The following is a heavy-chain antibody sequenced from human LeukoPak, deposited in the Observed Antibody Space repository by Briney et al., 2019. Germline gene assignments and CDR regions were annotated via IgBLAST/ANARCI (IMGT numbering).Heavy chain of an antibody. D-gene: IGHD2-2*01. CDR3: ARAGYCSSTSCYPSY. J-gene: IGHJ4*02. V-gene: IGHV1-2*02. CDR2: INPNSGGT. CDR1: GYTFTGYY. Sequence: ASVKVSCKASGYTFTGYYMHWVRQAPGQGLEWMGWINPNSGGTNYAQKFQGRVTMTRDTSISTAYMELSRLRSDDTAVYYCARAGYCSSTSCYPSYWSQGTLVTVSS.